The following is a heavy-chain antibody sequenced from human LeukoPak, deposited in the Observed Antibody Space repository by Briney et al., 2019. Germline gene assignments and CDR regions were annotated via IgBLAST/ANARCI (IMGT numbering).Heavy chain of an antibody. V-gene: IGHV4-34*01. J-gene: IGHJ5*02. D-gene: IGHD3-3*01. CDR2: INHSGST. Sequence: SETLCLTCAAYGGSFSGYYWSWIRQPPGKGLEWIGEINHSGSTNYNPSLKSRVTISVDTSKNQFSLKLSSVTAADTAVYYCGRAGGLYYDFWSGYRNWFDPWGQGTLVSVCS. CDR3: GRAGGLYYDFWSGYRNWFDP. CDR1: GGSFSGYY.